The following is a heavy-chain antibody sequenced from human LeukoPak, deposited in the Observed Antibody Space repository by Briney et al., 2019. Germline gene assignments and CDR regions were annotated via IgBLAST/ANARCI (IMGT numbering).Heavy chain of an antibody. Sequence: GGSLRLSCAASGFTFSNYGMHWVRQAPGKGLEWVAVILSDGSKEFYKDSVKGRFTISRDNSKNTLFLQMNSLRAEDTAVYYCATSRRLQLWVQGDPYFNYWGQGTLVTVSS. CDR3: ATSRRLQLWVQGDPYFNY. V-gene: IGHV3-33*01. CDR1: GFTFSNYG. D-gene: IGHD5-18*01. CDR2: ILSDGSKE. J-gene: IGHJ4*02.